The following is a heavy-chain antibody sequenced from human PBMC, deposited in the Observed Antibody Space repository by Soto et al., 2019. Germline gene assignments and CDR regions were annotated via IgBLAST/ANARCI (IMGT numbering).Heavy chain of an antibody. CDR2: IYYSGST. V-gene: IGHV4-39*01. CDR1: GGSISSSSYY. CDR3: ARGVERWLPYGMDV. Sequence: SETLSLTCTVSGGSISSSSYYWGWIRQPPGKGLEWIGSIYYSGSTYYNPSLKSRVTISVDTSKNQFSLKLSSVTAADTAVYYCARGVERWLPYGMDVWGQGTTVTVSS. J-gene: IGHJ6*02. D-gene: IGHD6-19*01.